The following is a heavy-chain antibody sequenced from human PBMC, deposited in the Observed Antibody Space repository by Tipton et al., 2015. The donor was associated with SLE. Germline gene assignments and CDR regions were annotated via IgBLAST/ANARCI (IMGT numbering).Heavy chain of an antibody. CDR1: GFTFSSYA. CDR3: AKETSTIGYYFDS. Sequence: SLRLSCVVSGFTFSSYAMHWVRQAPGKGLEWVARIRYDGSNKYYADSVQGRFTISRDNSRHTLYLQMNSLRGEDTAVYNCAKETSTIGYYFDSWGQGTLVTVSS. D-gene: IGHD2-8*01. V-gene: IGHV3-30*02. CDR2: IRYDGSNK. J-gene: IGHJ4*02.